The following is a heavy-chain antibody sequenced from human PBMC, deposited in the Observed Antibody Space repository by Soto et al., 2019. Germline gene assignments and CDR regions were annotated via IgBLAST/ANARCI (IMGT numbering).Heavy chain of an antibody. J-gene: IGHJ4*02. Sequence: QVQLVQSGAEEKKPGASVKVSCKASGYTFTSYAMHWVRQAPGQRLEWMGWINAGNGNTKYSRKFKGRVTITRDTSANTAYMELSSLISEDTAVYYCARSIVVVTALDYWGQGTLVTVSS. D-gene: IGHD2-21*02. CDR2: INAGNGNT. CDR3: ARSIVVVTALDY. CDR1: GYTFTSYA. V-gene: IGHV1-3*05.